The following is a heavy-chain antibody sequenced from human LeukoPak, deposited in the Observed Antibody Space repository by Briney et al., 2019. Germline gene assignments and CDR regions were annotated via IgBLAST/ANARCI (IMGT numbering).Heavy chain of an antibody. CDR1: GGSFSGYY. J-gene: IGHJ3*02. D-gene: IGHD2-21*01. CDR2: INHSGST. V-gene: IGHV4-34*01. CDR3: ARAPPAYQSAFDI. Sequence: SETLSLTCAVYGGSFSGYYWSWIRQPPGKGLEWIGEINHSGSTNYNPSLKSRVTISVDTSKNQFSLKLSSVTAADTAVYYCARAPPAYQSAFDIWGQGTMVTVSS.